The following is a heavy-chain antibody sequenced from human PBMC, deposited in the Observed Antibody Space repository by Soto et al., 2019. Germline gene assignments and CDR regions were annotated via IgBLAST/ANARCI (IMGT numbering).Heavy chain of an antibody. J-gene: IGHJ6*02. Sequence: GGSLRLSCAASGFTFSSYSMNWVRQAPGKGLEWVSSISSSSSYIYYADSVKGRFTISRDNAKNSLYLQMNSLRAEDTAVYYCARDRTDITIFGVVIMEIYYYGMDVWGQGTTVTVSS. CDR2: ISSSSSYI. CDR1: GFTFSSYS. D-gene: IGHD3-3*01. V-gene: IGHV3-21*01. CDR3: ARDRTDITIFGVVIMEIYYYGMDV.